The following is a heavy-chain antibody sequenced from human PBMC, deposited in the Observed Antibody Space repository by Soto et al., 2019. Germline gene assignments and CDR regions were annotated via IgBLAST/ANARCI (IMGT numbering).Heavy chain of an antibody. J-gene: IGHJ4*02. CDR3: AIDNNGLHY. D-gene: IGHD2-8*01. CDR2: ISNDGSIT. Sequence: EVQLVESGGGLVQPGGSLRLSCAASGLIFSNYKMHWVRQALGMGLVWVSRISNDGSITDYADSVKGRFTVSRDNAKNTLDLQMNRLRVDDTAVYYCAIDNNGLHYWGQGTMVTVSS. CDR1: GLIFSNYK. V-gene: IGHV3-74*01.